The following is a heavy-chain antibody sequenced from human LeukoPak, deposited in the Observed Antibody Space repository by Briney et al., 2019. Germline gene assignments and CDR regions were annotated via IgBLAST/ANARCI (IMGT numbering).Heavy chain of an antibody. CDR3: ARGDPPHYDFWSGYTALGYYYYGMDV. CDR2: IYYSGST. J-gene: IGHJ6*02. V-gene: IGHV4-39*07. Sequence: SETLSLTCTVSGGSISSSSYYWGWIRQPPGKGLEWIGSIYYSGSTNYNPSLKSRVTMSVDTSKDQFSLKLSSVTAADTAVYYCARGDPPHYDFWSGYTALGYYYYGMDVWGQGTTVTVSS. CDR1: GGSISSSSYY. D-gene: IGHD3-3*01.